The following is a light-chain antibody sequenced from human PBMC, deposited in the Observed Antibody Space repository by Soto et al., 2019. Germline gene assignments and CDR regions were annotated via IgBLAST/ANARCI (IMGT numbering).Light chain of an antibody. CDR2: DND. Sequence: QSVLTQPPSASGTPGQRVTLSCSGSSSNIGRNTVSWYRQLPGTAPKLLIYDNDQRPSWVPDRFSGSKSVTSASLAISGLQSEDEADYYCATWDDSLNGAVFGGGTQLTVL. CDR1: SSNIGRNT. J-gene: IGLJ7*01. CDR3: ATWDDSLNGAV. V-gene: IGLV1-44*01.